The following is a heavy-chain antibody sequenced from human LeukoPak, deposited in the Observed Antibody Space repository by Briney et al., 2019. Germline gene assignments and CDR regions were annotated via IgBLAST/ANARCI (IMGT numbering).Heavy chain of an antibody. Sequence: ASVKFSCKASGYTFTGYYMHWVRQAPGQGLEWMGWINPNSGDTNYAQKFQGRVTMTRDTSISTAYMELTWLRSDDTAVYYCARATIDWNYDYWGQGTLVTVSS. CDR2: INPNSGDT. V-gene: IGHV1-2*02. CDR3: ARATIDWNYDY. D-gene: IGHD1-7*01. CDR1: GYTFTGYY. J-gene: IGHJ4*02.